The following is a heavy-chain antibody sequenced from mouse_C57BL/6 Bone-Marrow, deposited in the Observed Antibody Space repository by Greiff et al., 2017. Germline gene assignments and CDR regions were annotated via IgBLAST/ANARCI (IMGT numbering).Heavy chain of an antibody. CDR1: GFSLTSYG. Sequence: VMLVESGPGLVQPSQSLSITCTVSGFSLTSYGVHWVRQSPGKGLEWLGVIWRGGSTDYNAAFMSRLSITKDNSKSQVFFKMNSLQADDTAIYYCAKGGSSYVYAMDYWGQGTSVTVSS. CDR3: AKGGSSYVYAMDY. J-gene: IGHJ4*01. CDR2: IWRGGST. V-gene: IGHV2-5*01. D-gene: IGHD1-1*01.